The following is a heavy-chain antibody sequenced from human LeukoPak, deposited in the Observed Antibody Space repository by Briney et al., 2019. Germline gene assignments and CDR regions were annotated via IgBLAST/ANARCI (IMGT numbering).Heavy chain of an antibody. CDR2: IYTSGST. CDR1: GGSISSGNYF. D-gene: IGHD3-3*01. V-gene: IGHV4-61*02. Sequence: SETLSLTCTVSGGSISSGNYFWSWIRQPAGMGLEWIGRIYTSGSTNYNPSLKSRVTISVDTSKNQFSLKLSSVTAADTAVYYCARSPLEYDFWSGRHYYFDYWGQGTLVTVSS. J-gene: IGHJ4*02. CDR3: ARSPLEYDFWSGRHYYFDY.